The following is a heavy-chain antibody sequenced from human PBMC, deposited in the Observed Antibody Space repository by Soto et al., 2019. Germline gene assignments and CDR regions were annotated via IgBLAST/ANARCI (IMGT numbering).Heavy chain of an antibody. CDR3: ARGYDFWSGYYYPYGMDV. V-gene: IGHV3-30-3*01. Sequence: PGGSLRLSCAASGFTFSSYAMHWVRQAPGKGLEWVAVISYDGSNKNHADTVKGRFTISRDNSKNPLYLQMNSLRAEDTAVYYCARGYDFWSGYYYPYGMDVWGQGTTVTVSS. CDR2: ISYDGSNK. D-gene: IGHD3-3*01. J-gene: IGHJ6*02. CDR1: GFTFSSYA.